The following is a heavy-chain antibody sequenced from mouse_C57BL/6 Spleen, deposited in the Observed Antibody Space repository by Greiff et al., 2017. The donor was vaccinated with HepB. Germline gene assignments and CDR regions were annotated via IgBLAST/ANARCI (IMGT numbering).Heavy chain of an antibody. CDR2: IYPGDGDT. V-gene: IGHV1-82*01. Sequence: QVQLKESGPELVKPGASVKISCKASGYAFSSSWMNWVKQRPGKGLEWIGRIYPGDGDTNYNGKFKGKATLTADKSSSTAYMQLSRLTSEDSAVYFCAIYDGYPWWGQGTTLTVSS. D-gene: IGHD2-3*01. CDR3: AIYDGYPW. J-gene: IGHJ2*01. CDR1: GYAFSSSW.